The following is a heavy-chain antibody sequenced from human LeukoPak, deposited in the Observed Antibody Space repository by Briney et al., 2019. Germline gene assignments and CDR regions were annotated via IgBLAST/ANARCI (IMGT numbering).Heavy chain of an antibody. J-gene: IGHJ3*02. V-gene: IGHV4-59*01. CDR2: IYYSGST. Sequence: SETLSLACTVSGGSISSDHWNWIRQPPGKGLEWIGCIYYSGSTYYNPSLKSRVTISVDMSKSQFSLRLTSVTAADTAVYYCARKNDFDIWGQGTLVTVSS. CDR3: ARKNDFDI. D-gene: IGHD2/OR15-2a*01. CDR1: GGSISSDH.